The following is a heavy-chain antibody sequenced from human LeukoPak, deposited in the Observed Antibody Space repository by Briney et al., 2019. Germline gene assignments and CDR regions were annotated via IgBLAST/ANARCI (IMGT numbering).Heavy chain of an antibody. CDR2: IYTSGST. V-gene: IGHV4-61*02. Sequence: SQTLSLTCTVSGGSISSGSYYWSWIRQPAGKGLEWIGRIYTSGSTNYNPSLKSRVTISVDTSKNQFSLKLSSVTAADTAVYYCAREEGYGSGSSFDYWGQEPWSPSPQ. J-gene: IGHJ4*01. D-gene: IGHD3-10*01. CDR3: AREEGYGSGSSFDY. CDR1: GGSISSGSYY.